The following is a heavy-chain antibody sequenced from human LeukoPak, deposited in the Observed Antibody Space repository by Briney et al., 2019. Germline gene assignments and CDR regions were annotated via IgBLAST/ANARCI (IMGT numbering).Heavy chain of an antibody. CDR2: IKSKTDGGTT. CDR3: TTGDRWELLLFPIGDY. Sequence: GGSLRLSCAASEFTFSNAWMSWVRQAPGKGLEWVGRIKSKTDGGTTDYAAPVKGRFTISRDDSKNTLFLQMNSLKAEGTAVYYCTTGDRWELLLFPIGDYWGQGTLVTVSS. D-gene: IGHD1-26*01. V-gene: IGHV3-15*01. J-gene: IGHJ4*02. CDR1: EFTFSNAW.